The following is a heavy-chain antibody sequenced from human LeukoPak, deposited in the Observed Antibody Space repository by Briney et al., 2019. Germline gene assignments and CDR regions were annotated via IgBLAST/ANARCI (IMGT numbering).Heavy chain of an antibody. J-gene: IGHJ4*02. D-gene: IGHD6-6*01. CDR3: ARVGSSSTLSSFDY. CDR2: IIPIFGTA. CDR1: GGTFSSYA. V-gene: IGHV1-69*05. Sequence: KVSCKASGGTFSSYAISWVRQAPGQGLEWMGGIIPIFGTANYAQKFQGRVTITTDESTSTAYMELSSLRSEDTAVYYCARVGSSSTLSSFDYWGQGTLVTVSS.